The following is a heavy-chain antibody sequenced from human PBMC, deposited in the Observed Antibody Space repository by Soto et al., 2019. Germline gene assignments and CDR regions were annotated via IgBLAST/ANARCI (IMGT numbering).Heavy chain of an antibody. Sequence: SDTLSLTCAVYGGSFSGYYWSWIRQPPWKGLEWIGEITHSGITNYNPSLKSRVTISVDTSKNQFSLKLSSVTAADTAVYYCGRASSRRSHSVWGYSGQGILLTVSP. CDR2: ITHSGIT. D-gene: IGHD3-16*01. V-gene: IGHV4-34*01. J-gene: IGHJ4*02. CDR3: GRASSRRSHSVWGY. CDR1: GGSFSGYY.